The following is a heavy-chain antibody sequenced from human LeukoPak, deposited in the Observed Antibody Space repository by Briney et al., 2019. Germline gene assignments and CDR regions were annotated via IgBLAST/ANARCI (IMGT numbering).Heavy chain of an antibody. Sequence: SETLSLTCTVSGYSISSGYYWGWIRPPPGKGLEWIGSIYHSGGTYYNPSLKSRVTISVDTSKNQFSLKLSSVTAADTAVYYCVALERRPRNWFDPWGQGTLVTVSS. CDR2: IYHSGGT. CDR3: VALERRPRNWFDP. V-gene: IGHV4-38-2*02. CDR1: GYSISSGYY. J-gene: IGHJ5*02. D-gene: IGHD1-1*01.